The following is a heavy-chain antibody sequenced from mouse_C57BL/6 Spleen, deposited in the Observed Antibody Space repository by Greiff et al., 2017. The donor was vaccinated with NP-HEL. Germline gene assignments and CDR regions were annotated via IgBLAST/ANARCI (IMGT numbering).Heavy chain of an antibody. Sequence: VQLQQSGAELVKPGASVKMSCKASGYTFTSYWITWVKQRPGQGLEWIGDIYPGSGSTNYNEKFKSKATLTVDTSSSTAYMQLSSLTSEDSAVYYCAREDYGSRFAYWGQGTLVSVSA. V-gene: IGHV1-55*01. CDR3: AREDYGSRFAY. D-gene: IGHD1-1*01. CDR1: GYTFTSYW. CDR2: IYPGSGST. J-gene: IGHJ3*01.